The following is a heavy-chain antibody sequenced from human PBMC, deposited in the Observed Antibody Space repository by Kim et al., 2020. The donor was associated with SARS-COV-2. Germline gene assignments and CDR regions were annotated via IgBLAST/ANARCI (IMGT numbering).Heavy chain of an antibody. Sequence: VKGRFTIPGDNSKNTLYLQTNSLRAEDTAVYYCAKGSGSSWYLYYYGMDVWGQGTTVTVSS. CDR3: AKGSGSSWYLYYYGMDV. D-gene: IGHD6-13*01. V-gene: IGHV3-30*02. J-gene: IGHJ6*02.